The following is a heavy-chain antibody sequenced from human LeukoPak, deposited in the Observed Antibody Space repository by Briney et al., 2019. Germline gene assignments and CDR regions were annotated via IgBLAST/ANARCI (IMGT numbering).Heavy chain of an antibody. D-gene: IGHD4-11*01. J-gene: IGHJ6*02. V-gene: IGHV1-58*01. Sequence: SVKVSCKASGFTFTKSALQWVRQARGQRLEWIGWIVVGSGNTDYAQKFQERVTITRDMFTSTAYMELSSLRSEDTAVYYCAAGLRGPTVTGKYYYYGMDVWGQGTTVTVSS. CDR3: AAGLRGPTVTGKYYYYGMDV. CDR1: GFTFTKSA. CDR2: IVVGSGNT.